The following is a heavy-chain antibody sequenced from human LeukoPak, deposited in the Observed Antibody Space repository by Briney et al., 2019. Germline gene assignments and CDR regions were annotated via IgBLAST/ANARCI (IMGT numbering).Heavy chain of an antibody. CDR1: GGSFSGYY. J-gene: IGHJ6*02. V-gene: IGHV4-34*01. CDR2: ISHSGST. CDR3: ARGRGFPRPPSIYGMDV. Sequence: SETLSLTCAVYGGSFSGYYWSWIRQPPGKGLEWIGEISHSGSTNYNPSLKSRVTISVDTSKNQFSLKLSSVTAADTAVYYCARGRGFPRPPSIYGMDVWGQGTTVTVSS.